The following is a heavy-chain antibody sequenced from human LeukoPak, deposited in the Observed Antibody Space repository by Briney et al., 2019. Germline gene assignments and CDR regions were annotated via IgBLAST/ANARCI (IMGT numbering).Heavy chain of an antibody. J-gene: IGHJ4*02. CDR3: ARRGWVGELFPANF. Sequence: GGSLRLSCATSGFTFSSYWMSWVRLAPGRGLEWVANIKYDGSEKYYVDSLKGRFTIARDNAKNSLYLQMNSLRVEDTAVYYCARRGWVGELFPANFWGQGALVTVSS. CDR2: IKYDGSEK. CDR1: GFTFSSYW. V-gene: IGHV3-7*01. D-gene: IGHD3-10*01.